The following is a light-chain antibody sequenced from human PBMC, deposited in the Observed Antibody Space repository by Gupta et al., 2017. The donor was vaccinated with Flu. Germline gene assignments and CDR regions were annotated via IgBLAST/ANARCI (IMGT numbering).Light chain of an antibody. CDR3: SSYAGNNNVV. CDR1: RRDVGGYNY. CDR2: EVN. V-gene: IGLV2-8*01. J-gene: IGLJ3*02. Sequence: QSALTQPPSAAGSLGQSVTISCSGGRRDVGGYNYVSWYLQHPGRAPRLLIYEVNQRPSGFPDRFSGSKSGNTASLTVSGLQAEDEGQYYCSSYAGNNNVVFGGGTNLTVL.